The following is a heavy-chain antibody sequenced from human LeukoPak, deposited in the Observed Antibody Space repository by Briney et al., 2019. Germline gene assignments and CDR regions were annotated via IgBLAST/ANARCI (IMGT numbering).Heavy chain of an antibody. V-gene: IGHV4-61*02. D-gene: IGHD3-3*01. CDR1: SGSIISGSYY. CDR2: MYTSGST. CDR3: ARRKGTIFGVALRAFDI. J-gene: IGHJ3*02. Sequence: PSQTLSLTCTVSSGSIISGSYYWNWIRQPAGKGLEWIGRMYTSGSTNYNPSLKSRVTISVDTSKNQLSLKLSSVTAADTAVYYCARRKGTIFGVALRAFDIWGQGTMVTVSS.